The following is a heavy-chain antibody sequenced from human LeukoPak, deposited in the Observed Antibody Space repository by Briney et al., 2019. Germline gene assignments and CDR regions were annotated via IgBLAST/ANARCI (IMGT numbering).Heavy chain of an antibody. V-gene: IGHV1-2*02. D-gene: IGHD1-26*01. J-gene: IGHJ4*02. CDR3: ARGGHSGSYLYYFDY. Sequence: GASVKVSCKASGYTFTGYYMHWVRQAPGQGLEWMGWINPSSGGTNYAQKFQGRVTMTRDTSISTAYMELSRLRSDDTAVYYCARGGHSGSYLYYFDYWGQGTLVTVSS. CDR1: GYTFTGYY. CDR2: INPSSGGT.